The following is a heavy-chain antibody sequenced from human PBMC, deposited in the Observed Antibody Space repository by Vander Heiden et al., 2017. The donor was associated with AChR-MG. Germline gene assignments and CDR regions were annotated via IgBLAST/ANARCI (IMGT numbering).Heavy chain of an antibody. Sequence: VAVIWYDGNNKYYADSVKGRFTSSRDNSKNTLYLKMNSLRAEDTAVYYCARRRRVPAADGYYYYYMDVWGKGTTVTVSS. CDR2: IWYDGNNK. CDR3: ARRRRVPAADGYYYYYMDV. V-gene: IGHV3-33*01. D-gene: IGHD2-2*01. J-gene: IGHJ6*03.